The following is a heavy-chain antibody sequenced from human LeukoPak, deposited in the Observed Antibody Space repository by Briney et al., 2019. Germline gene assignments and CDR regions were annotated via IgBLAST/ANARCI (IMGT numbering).Heavy chain of an antibody. CDR1: GYTFTGYY. CDR3: ARGGWSGYSYGSEPEKYFDY. Sequence: GASVKVSCKASGYTFTGYYIHWVRQAPGQGLEWMGWINPNSGGTNYAQKFQGRVTMTRDTSISTAYMELSRLTSDDTAVYYCARGGWSGYSYGSEPEKYFDYWGQGTLVTVSS. V-gene: IGHV1-2*02. CDR2: INPNSGGT. D-gene: IGHD5-18*01. J-gene: IGHJ4*02.